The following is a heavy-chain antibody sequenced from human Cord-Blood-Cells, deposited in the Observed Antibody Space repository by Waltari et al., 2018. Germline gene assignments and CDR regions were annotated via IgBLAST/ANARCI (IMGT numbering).Heavy chain of an antibody. Sequence: VSSGINAENMGWQPPGKGLEWIGYIYYSGSTNYNPSLKSRVTISVDTSKNQFSLKLSSVTAADTAVYYCASSPTTVVTMHFQHWGQGTLVTVSS. CDR1: VSSGINA. CDR3: ASSPTTVVTMHFQH. V-gene: IGHV4-61*01. D-gene: IGHD4-17*01. J-gene: IGHJ1*01. CDR2: IYYSGST.